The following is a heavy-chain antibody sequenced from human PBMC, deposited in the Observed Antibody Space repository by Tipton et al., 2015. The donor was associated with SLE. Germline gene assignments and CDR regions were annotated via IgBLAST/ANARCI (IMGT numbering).Heavy chain of an antibody. CDR1: GGSFSGYY. Sequence: TLSLTCAVYGGSFSGYYWSWIRQPPGEGLEWIGEINHSGSTNYNPSLKSRVTISVDTSKNQFSLRLSSVTAADTAVYYCARAPYSSGWRGAFDIWGQGTMVTVPS. D-gene: IGHD6-19*01. CDR2: INHSGST. V-gene: IGHV4-34*01. CDR3: ARAPYSSGWRGAFDI. J-gene: IGHJ3*02.